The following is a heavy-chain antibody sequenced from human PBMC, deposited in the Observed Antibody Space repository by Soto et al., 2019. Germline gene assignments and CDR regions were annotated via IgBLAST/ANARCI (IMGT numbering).Heavy chain of an antibody. J-gene: IGHJ6*02. V-gene: IGHV1-58*01. CDR2: IVVGSGNT. CDR3: AAGLYSSSSPYYYGMDV. Sequence: GASVKVSFKASGFTFTSSAVQWVRQARGQRLEWIGWIVVGSGNTNYAQKFQERVTITRDMSTSTAYMELSSLRSEDTAVYYCAAGLYSSSSPYYYGMDVWGQGTTVTVSS. CDR1: GFTFTSSA. D-gene: IGHD6-6*01.